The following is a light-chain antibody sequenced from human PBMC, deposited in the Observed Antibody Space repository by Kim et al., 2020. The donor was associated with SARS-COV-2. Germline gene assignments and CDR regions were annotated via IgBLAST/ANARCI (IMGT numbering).Light chain of an antibody. Sequence: FSPGEIATRSCGASQSVSSRYLAWYQQKPGQAPRLFIYGTSSRATGIPDRFSGSGSGTDFTLTISRLEPEDFAVYYCQQYGNLITFGQGTRLEIK. V-gene: IGKV3-20*01. J-gene: IGKJ5*01. CDR3: QQYGNLIT. CDR2: GTS. CDR1: QSVSSRY.